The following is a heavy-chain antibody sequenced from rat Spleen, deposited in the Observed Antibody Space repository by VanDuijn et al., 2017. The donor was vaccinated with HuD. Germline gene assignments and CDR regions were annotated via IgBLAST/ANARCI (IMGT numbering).Heavy chain of an antibody. CDR2: ISTSGGST. CDR3: ARDHYYSY. CDR1: GFTFSNYD. V-gene: IGHV5-25*01. Sequence: EVQLVESGGGLVQPGRSLKLSCAASGFTFSNYDMAWVRQAPTKGLEWVASISTSGGSTYYGDSVKGRFTISRDNAKSTLYLQMNSLRSEDTATYYCARDHYYSYWGQGVMVTVSS. J-gene: IGHJ2*01. D-gene: IGHD1-1*01.